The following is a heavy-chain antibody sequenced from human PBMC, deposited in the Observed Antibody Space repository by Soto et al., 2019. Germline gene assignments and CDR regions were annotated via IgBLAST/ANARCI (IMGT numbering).Heavy chain of an antibody. V-gene: IGHV4-34*01. Sequence: PSETLSLTCAVYCGSFSGYYWSWIRQPPGKGLEWIGEINHSGSTNYNPSLKSRVTISVDTSKNQFSLKLSSVTAADTAVYYCARGPRGPAARLWNYYGMDVWGQGTTVT. CDR3: ARGPRGPAARLWNYYGMDV. J-gene: IGHJ6*02. CDR1: CGSFSGYY. D-gene: IGHD6-6*01. CDR2: INHSGST.